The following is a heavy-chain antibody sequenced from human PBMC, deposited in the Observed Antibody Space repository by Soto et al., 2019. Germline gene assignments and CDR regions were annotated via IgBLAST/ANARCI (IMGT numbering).Heavy chain of an antibody. CDR1: GLTLRSYA. CDR2: ISGRSGVP. J-gene: IGHJ5*02. Sequence: EGQLLQSGGDLVQPGGSLRLSCAGSGLTLRSYAMTWIRQTPEKGLEWVSTISGRSGVPSYADSVNGRFTVSRDNSKNTLYLQMNSLGPDDTAIYYCAKGGPFTGGLDPWGQGTLVTVAS. CDR3: AKGGPFTGGLDP. V-gene: IGHV3-23*01. D-gene: IGHD3-16*01.